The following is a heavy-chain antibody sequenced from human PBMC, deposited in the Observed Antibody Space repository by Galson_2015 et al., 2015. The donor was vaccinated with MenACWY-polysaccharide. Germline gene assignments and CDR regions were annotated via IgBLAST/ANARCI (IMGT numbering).Heavy chain of an antibody. V-gene: IGHV3-48*02. J-gene: IGHJ4*02. CDR2: ISSGGTI. CDR1: GFTFSSYS. Sequence: SLRLSCAASGFTFSSYSMNWVRQAPRKGLVWVSYISSGGTIYYADSVKGRFTISRDNAKNSLYLQMNSLRDDDTAVYYCARVLKGLVGATPDYWGQGTLVTVSS. CDR3: ARVLKGLVGATPDY. D-gene: IGHD1-26*01.